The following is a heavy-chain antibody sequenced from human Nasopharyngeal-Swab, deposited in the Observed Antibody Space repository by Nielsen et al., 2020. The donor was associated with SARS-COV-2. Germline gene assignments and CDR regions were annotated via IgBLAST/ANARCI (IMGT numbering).Heavy chain of an antibody. CDR2: IDWDDDK. D-gene: IGHD3-9*01. J-gene: IGHJ6*02. CDR1: GFSLSTSGMC. CDR3: ARISYDILTGYWYGMDV. Sequence: SGPTLVKPTQTLTLTCTFSGFSLSTSGMCVSWIRQPPGKALEWLARIDWDDDKYYSTSLKTRLTISKDTSNNQVVLTMTNMDPVDTATYYCARISYDILTGYWYGMDVGGQGTTVTVSS. V-gene: IGHV2-70*11.